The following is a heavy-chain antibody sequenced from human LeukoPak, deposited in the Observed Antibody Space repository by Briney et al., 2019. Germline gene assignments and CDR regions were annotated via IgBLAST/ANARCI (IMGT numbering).Heavy chain of an antibody. CDR1: GFTFDDHA. J-gene: IGHJ4*02. CDR3: ADLMGD. CDR2: ISWNSGSI. D-gene: IGHD3-16*01. V-gene: IGHV3-9*01. Sequence: GGSLRLSCAASGFTFDDHAMHWVRQAPGKGLVWVSGISWNSGSIGYADSVKGRFTISRDNAKNSLYLQMNSLRAEDTALYYCADLMGDWGQGTLVTVSS.